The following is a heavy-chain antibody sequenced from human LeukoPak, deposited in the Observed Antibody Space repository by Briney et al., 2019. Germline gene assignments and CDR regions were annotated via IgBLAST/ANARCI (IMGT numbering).Heavy chain of an antibody. CDR3: ARADCESGGNCHYFNY. CDR1: GDSISSGTYY. D-gene: IGHD2-15*01. V-gene: IGHV4-61*02. J-gene: IGHJ4*02. Sequence: SVTLSFTCTGSGDSISSGTYYWSWIRQPAGKGLEWIGRIYTSGSTDYTPSLKSRVTISLDTSKNQFSLKLSSVTAADTAVYFCARADCESGGNCHYFNYWGQGTLVTVSS. CDR2: IYTSGST.